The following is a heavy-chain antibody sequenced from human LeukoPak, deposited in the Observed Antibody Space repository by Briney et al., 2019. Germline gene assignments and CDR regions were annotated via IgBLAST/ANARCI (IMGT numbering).Heavy chain of an antibody. CDR2: IKQDGSER. CDR3: AKWKYSNSGIDDY. J-gene: IGHJ4*02. D-gene: IGHD6-6*01. Sequence: SLRLSCAASGFTFSDYWMHWVRQAPGRGLEWVANIKQDGSERYYVDSVKGRFTITRDNAKNSLSLQMNSLRAEDTAVYYCAKWKYSNSGIDDYWGQGTLVTVSS. V-gene: IGHV3-7*03. CDR1: GFTFSDYW.